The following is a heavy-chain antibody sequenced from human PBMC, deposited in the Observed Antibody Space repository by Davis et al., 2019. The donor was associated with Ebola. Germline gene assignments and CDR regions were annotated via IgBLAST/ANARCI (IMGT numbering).Heavy chain of an antibody. CDR3: AGRHDYGDPFDY. D-gene: IGHD4-17*01. Sequence: SETLSLTCTVSGGSISSYYWSWIRQPPGKGLEWIGYIYYSGSTNYNPSLKSRVTISVDTSKNQFSLKLSSVTAADTAVYYCAGRHDYGDPFDYWGQGTLVTVSS. V-gene: IGHV4-59*08. CDR2: IYYSGST. CDR1: GGSISSYY. J-gene: IGHJ4*02.